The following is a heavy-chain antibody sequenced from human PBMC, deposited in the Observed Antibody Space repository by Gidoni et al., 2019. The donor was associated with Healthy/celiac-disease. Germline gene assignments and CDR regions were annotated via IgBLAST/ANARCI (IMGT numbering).Heavy chain of an antibody. Sequence: QVQLQESCPGLVKPSETLSLTGTVAGGSISSYYWTWIRQLPGKGLEWIGYIYYSGSTNYNPSLKSRVTISVDTSKNQFSLKLSSVTAADTAVYYGASSTPPYYYGSGSFDYWGQGTLVTVSS. J-gene: IGHJ4*02. V-gene: IGHV4-59*08. CDR3: ASSTPPYYYGSGSFDY. CDR2: IYYSGST. D-gene: IGHD3-10*01. CDR1: GGSISSYY.